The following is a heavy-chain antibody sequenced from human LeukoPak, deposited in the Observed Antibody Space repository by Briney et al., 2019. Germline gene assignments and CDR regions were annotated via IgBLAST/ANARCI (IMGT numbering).Heavy chain of an antibody. CDR3: ARAPVLVGAAPDY. J-gene: IGHJ4*02. D-gene: IGHD1-26*01. Sequence: PGGSLRLSCAASGFTFSSYWMSWVRQAPGKGLEWVAVIWYDGSNKYYADSVKGRFTISRDNSKNTLYLQMNSLRAEDTAVYYCARAPVLVGAAPDYWGQGTLVTVSS. CDR1: GFTFSSYW. CDR2: IWYDGSNK. V-gene: IGHV3-33*08.